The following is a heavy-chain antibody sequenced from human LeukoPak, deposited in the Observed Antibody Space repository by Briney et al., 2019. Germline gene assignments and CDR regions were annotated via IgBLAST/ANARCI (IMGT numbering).Heavy chain of an antibody. CDR2: ISSSSSYI. CDR1: GFTFSSYS. D-gene: IGHD6-6*01. Sequence: GGSLRLSCAASGFTFSSYSMNWVRQAPGKGLEWVSCISSSSSYICYADSIKGRFTISRDNAKNSLYLQMNSLRAEDTAGYYCARDLGQLGSIGWFDPWGQGTLVTVSS. CDR3: ARDLGQLGSIGWFDP. V-gene: IGHV3-21*01. J-gene: IGHJ5*02.